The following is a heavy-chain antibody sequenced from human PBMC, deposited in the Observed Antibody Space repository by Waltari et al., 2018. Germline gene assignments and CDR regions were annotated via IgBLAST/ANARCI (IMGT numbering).Heavy chain of an antibody. Sequence: QVQLQQWGAGLLKPSETLSLTCAVYGGSFSGYYWSWIRQPPGKGLEWIGEINHSGSTNYNPSIKSRVTISVDTSKNQFSLKLSSVTAADTAVYYCARVGPSQDTAMVTDYYYYMDVWGKGTTVTISS. CDR3: ARVGPSQDTAMVTDYYYYMDV. CDR1: GGSFSGYY. CDR2: INHSGST. D-gene: IGHD5-18*01. V-gene: IGHV4-34*01. J-gene: IGHJ6*03.